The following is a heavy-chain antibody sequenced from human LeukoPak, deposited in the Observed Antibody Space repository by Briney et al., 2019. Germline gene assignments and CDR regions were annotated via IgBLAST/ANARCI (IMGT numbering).Heavy chain of an antibody. CDR2: IRYDGSNK. CDR3: AKERDTAMVTIDY. V-gene: IGHV3-30*02. Sequence: GGSLRHSCAASGFTFSSYGMHWVRQAPGKGLEWVAFIRYDGSNKYYADSVKGRFTISRDNSKNTLYLQMNSLRAEDTAVYYCAKERDTAMVTIDYWGRGTLVTVSS. D-gene: IGHD5-18*01. J-gene: IGHJ4*02. CDR1: GFTFSSYG.